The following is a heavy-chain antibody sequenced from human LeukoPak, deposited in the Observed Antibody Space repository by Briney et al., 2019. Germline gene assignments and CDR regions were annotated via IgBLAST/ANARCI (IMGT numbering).Heavy chain of an antibody. D-gene: IGHD4-17*01. J-gene: IGHJ3*02. V-gene: IGHV4-59*11. CDR2: ISHIGRT. CDR1: GDSFSSHY. CDR3: ARDLVTVTKGFDI. Sequence: SETLSLTCAVSGDSFSSHYWTWIRQSPGTGLEWIGYISHIGRTNYNPSLKSRVTISIDTTKNQFSLKLRSVTAADTAVYYCARDLVTVTKGFDIWGQGTMVSVSS.